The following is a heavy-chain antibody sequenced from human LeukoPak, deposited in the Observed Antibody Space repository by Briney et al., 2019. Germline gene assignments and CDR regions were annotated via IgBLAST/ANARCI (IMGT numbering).Heavy chain of an antibody. D-gene: IGHD3-22*01. CDR3: AKRGKDSSGYLGFDP. V-gene: IGHV1-8*01. CDR1: GYTFTSYD. CDR2: MNPNSGNT. J-gene: IGHJ5*02. Sequence: ASVKVSCKASGYTFTSYDINWVRQATGQGLEWMGWMNPNSGNTGYAQKFQGRVTMTRNTSISTAYMELSSLRSEDTAVYYCAKRGKDSSGYLGFDPWGQGTLVNVSS.